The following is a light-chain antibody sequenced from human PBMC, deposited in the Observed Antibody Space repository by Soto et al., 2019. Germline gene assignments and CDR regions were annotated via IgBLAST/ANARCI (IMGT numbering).Light chain of an antibody. CDR2: GAS. V-gene: IGKV3-15*01. CDR3: QQYTDSRT. J-gene: IGKJ1*01. CDR1: QSVSRN. Sequence: EVVLTQSPATLSVSPGDRATLSCRASQSVSRNLAWYQQKPGQAPRLLIYGASTRATGVPARFSGSGSATEFTLSISSLQSEDVAVYYCQQYTDSRTFGQGTKVEIK.